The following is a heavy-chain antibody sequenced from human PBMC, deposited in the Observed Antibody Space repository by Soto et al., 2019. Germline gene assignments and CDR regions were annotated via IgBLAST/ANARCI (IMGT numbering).Heavy chain of an antibody. CDR2: VHHSWGS. V-gene: IGHV4-61*08. CDR1: GGSISSGGYY. D-gene: IGHD3-10*01. J-gene: IGHJ6*02. Sequence: SETLSLTCAVSGGSISSGGYYWSWFRQSPGKRMEWIGYVHHSWGSSYNPSLQSRVAISLDTSKGQFSLKVTSVTATDTAVYYCARQGFGPLHGLVDVWGQGTTVTVSS. CDR3: ARQGFGPLHGLVDV.